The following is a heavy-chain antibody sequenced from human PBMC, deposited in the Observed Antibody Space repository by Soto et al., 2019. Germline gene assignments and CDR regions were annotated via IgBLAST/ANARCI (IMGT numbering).Heavy chain of an antibody. V-gene: IGHV1-46*01. Sequence: QVQLVQSGAEVKKPGASVKVSCKASGYIFTNHYIHWVRQAPGQGLEWMGIINPSGGSTNYLQKFQGRITMTRDTSTSTAYRERGSLRSEDTAVYFCARADYYESSGFYDDCWGQRSLVTVSS. CDR3: ARADYYESSGFYDDC. CDR2: INPSGGST. CDR1: GYIFTNHY. D-gene: IGHD3-22*01. J-gene: IGHJ4*02.